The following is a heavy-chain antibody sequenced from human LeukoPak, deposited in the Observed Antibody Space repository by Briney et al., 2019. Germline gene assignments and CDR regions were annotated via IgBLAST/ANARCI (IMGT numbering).Heavy chain of an antibody. CDR3: ARESSIAARPGRNWFDP. V-gene: IGHV1-69*13. Sequence: ASVKVSCKASGDTFSSYAISWVRQAPGQGLEWMGGIIPIFGTANYAQKFQGRVTITADESTSTAYMELGSLRSEDTAVYYCARESSIAARPGRNWFDPWGQGTLVTVSS. CDR1: GDTFSSYA. D-gene: IGHD6-6*01. CDR2: IIPIFGTA. J-gene: IGHJ5*02.